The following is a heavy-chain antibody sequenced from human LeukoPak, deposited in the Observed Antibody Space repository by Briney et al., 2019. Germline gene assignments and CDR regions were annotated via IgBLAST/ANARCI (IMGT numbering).Heavy chain of an antibody. V-gene: IGHV3-7*01. CDR3: AKEGAYPIITYDS. Sequence: GGSLRLSCAASGFTFSSYWMNWVPQAPGKGLEWVANIKRDGNEKNYVDSVKGRFSISRDNAKNSLYLQMDSLRGEDTAVYYCAKEGAYPIITYDSWGQGALVTVSS. J-gene: IGHJ5*01. CDR2: IKRDGNEK. D-gene: IGHD3-10*01. CDR1: GFTFSSYW.